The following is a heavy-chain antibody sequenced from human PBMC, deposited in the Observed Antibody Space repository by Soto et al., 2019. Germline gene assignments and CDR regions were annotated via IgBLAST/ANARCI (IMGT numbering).Heavy chain of an antibody. V-gene: IGHV3-30*03. CDR1: GFTFSNYG. D-gene: IGHD5-12*01. J-gene: IGHJ4*02. CDR3: ATTFYSGPD. Sequence: GGSLRLSCAASGFTFSNYGMHWVRQAPGKGLEWVAVISFDGSNKYYADSVKGRFTISRDNSKNTLYLQMHSLRAEDTAVYYCATTFYSGPDWGQGTLVTVS. CDR2: ISFDGSNK.